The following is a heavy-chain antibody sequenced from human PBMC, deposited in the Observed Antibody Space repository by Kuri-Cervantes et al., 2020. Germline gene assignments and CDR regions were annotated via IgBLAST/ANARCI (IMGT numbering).Heavy chain of an antibody. CDR2: IRSKGNNYAT. CDR3: TRRLDSSGYYYAFDI. J-gene: IGHJ3*02. Sequence: GESLKISCAASGFIFSGSAIHWLRQASGKGLEWVGRIRSKGNNYATGYGASVKGRFTISRDDSQNTAYLQMNSLKTEDTAVYYCTRRLDSSGYYYAFDIWGQGTMVTVSS. CDR1: GFIFSGSA. D-gene: IGHD3-22*01. V-gene: IGHV3-73*01.